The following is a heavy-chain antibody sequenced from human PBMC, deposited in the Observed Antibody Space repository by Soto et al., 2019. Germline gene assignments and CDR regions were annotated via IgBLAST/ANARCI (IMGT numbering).Heavy chain of an antibody. J-gene: IGHJ4*02. CDR1: GYTFKVYG. CDR2: ISANKGDT. CDR3: ARGDGDPFDY. Sequence: ASVKVSCKASGYTFKVYGFTWVRQAPGQGLEWMGWISANKGDTEYAQKFQGRLTMTTDTSTTTSYMELRSLISDDTAVYYCARGDGDPFDYWGQGTLVTVSS. V-gene: IGHV1-18*01. D-gene: IGHD4-17*01.